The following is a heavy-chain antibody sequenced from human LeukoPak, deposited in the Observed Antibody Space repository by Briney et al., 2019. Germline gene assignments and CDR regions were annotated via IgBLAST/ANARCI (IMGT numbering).Heavy chain of an antibody. CDR2: IYPGDSDT. Sequence: GESLKISCKGSGYTFTNYWIGWARQMPGKGLEWMGIIYPGDSDTRYRPSFQGQVTISVDKSINTAYLQWSSLKASDTAMYYCARQGTLGWFDPWGQGTLVIVSS. V-gene: IGHV5-51*01. CDR1: GYTFTNYW. J-gene: IGHJ5*02. D-gene: IGHD1-7*01. CDR3: ARQGTLGWFDP.